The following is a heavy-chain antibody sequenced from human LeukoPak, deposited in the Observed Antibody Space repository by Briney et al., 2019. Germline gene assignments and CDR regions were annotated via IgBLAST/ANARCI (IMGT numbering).Heavy chain of an antibody. J-gene: IGHJ4*02. Sequence: PGGSLRLACAASGFSFSAYGMHWVRQAPGKGLEWVPVISIDGSNKDYVDSVKGRFTISRDDSKNTLYLQMNSLRAEDTAIYYCARGLLDYGDYYFDFWGQGTLITVS. CDR1: GFSFSAYG. CDR3: ARGLLDYGDYYFDF. D-gene: IGHD4-17*01. CDR2: ISIDGSNK. V-gene: IGHV3-33*05.